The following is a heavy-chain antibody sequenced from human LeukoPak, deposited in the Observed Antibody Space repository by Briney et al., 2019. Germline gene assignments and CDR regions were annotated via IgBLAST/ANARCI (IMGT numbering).Heavy chain of an antibody. D-gene: IGHD2-2*01. CDR1: GGSISSYY. V-gene: IGHV4-59*12. CDR2: IYYSGST. J-gene: IGHJ5*02. Sequence: SETLSLTCTVSGGSISSYYWSWIRQPPGKGLEWIGYIYYSGSTYYNPSLKSRVTISVDTSKNQFSLKLSSVTAADTAVYYCTRGGVVPAAIPWFDPWGQGTLVTVSS. CDR3: TRGGVVPAAIPWFDP.